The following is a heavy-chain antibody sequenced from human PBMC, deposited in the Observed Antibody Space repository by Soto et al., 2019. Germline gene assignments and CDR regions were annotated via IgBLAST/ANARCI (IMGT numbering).Heavy chain of an antibody. V-gene: IGHV3-23*01. J-gene: IGHJ5*02. CDR3: ECDYGIGEDWFDP. Sequence: EVQLLESGGGLVQPGGSLRLSCAASGFTFSSYAMSWVRQAPGKGLEWVSAISGSGGSTYYADSVKGRFTISRDNSKNTLYLQMNSLRAEDTAVYYCECDYGIGEDWFDPWGQGTLVTVSS. CDR1: GFTFSSYA. D-gene: IGHD4-17*01. CDR2: ISGSGGST.